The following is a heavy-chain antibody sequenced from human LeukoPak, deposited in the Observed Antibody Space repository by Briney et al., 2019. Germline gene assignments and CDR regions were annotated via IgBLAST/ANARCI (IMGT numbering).Heavy chain of an antibody. CDR3: ATYIAVAGQNWFDP. Sequence: SETLSLTCTVSGGSISSYYWSWIRQPPGKGLEWIGYIYYSGSTNYNPSLKSRVTISVDTSKNQFSLKLSSVTAADTAVYYCATYIAVAGQNWFDPWGQGTLVTVSS. V-gene: IGHV4-59*01. D-gene: IGHD6-19*01. CDR1: GGSISSYY. J-gene: IGHJ5*02. CDR2: IYYSGST.